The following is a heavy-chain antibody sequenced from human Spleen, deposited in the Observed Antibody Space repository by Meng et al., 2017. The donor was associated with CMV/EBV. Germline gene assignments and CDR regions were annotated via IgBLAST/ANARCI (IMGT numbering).Heavy chain of an antibody. V-gene: IGHV4-39*01. CDR3: ARHHHSPTFDY. D-gene: IGHD1-14*01. Sequence: QLQPQESGPGLVKPSDTLSLTCTVSGGSISSSSYYWAWIRQPPGEGLEWIGSVVYSGTTYYTSSLKSRVSISVDTSKNQFSLKLSSVTAADTAVYYCARHHHSPTFDYWGQGTLVTVSS. CDR1: GGSISSSSYY. J-gene: IGHJ4*02. CDR2: VVYSGTT.